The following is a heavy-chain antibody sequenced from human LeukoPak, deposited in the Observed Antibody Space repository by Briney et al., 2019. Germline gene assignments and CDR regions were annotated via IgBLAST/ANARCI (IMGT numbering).Heavy chain of an antibody. V-gene: IGHV1-24*01. Sequence: ASVKVSCKVSGYTLTELSMHWVRQAPGKGPEWMGGFDPEDGETIYAQKFQGRVTMTEDTSTDTAYMELSSLRSEDTAVYCCATGVVKHFWSGYYTPDYWGQGTLVTVSS. CDR2: FDPEDGET. D-gene: IGHD3-3*02. CDR1: GYTLTELS. CDR3: ATGVVKHFWSGYYTPDY. J-gene: IGHJ4*02.